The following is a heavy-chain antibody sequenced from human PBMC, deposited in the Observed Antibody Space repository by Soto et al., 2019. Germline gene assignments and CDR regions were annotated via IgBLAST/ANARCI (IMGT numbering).Heavy chain of an antibody. J-gene: IGHJ4*02. D-gene: IGHD3-10*01. CDR2: MNEYVSER. V-gene: IGHV3-7*04. CDR1: GLIFSSYW. CDR3: ARATGADKEDY. Sequence: EVQMVESGGGLVQPGGSLRLYCSASGLIFSSYWMSWLRQAPGKGLEWVASMNEYVSERYYVDSVKGRFTISRDNAKNSLYLQMNSLRAEDTAVYYCARATGADKEDYWGQGTLVTVSS.